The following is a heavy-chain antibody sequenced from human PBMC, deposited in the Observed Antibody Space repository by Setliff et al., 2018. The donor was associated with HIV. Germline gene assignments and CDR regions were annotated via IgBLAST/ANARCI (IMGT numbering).Heavy chain of an antibody. CDR2: INHSGST. CDR1: GGSSSVYY. V-gene: IGHV4-34*01. J-gene: IGHJ4*02. Sequence: PSETLSLTCAVYGGSSSVYYWSWIRQPPGKGLEWIGEINHSGSTNYNPSLKSRVTISVDTSKNQFSLKLSSVTPADTAVYYCARGIDNFWSGYVRWGQGTLVTVSS. D-gene: IGHD3-3*01. CDR3: ARGIDNFWSGYVR.